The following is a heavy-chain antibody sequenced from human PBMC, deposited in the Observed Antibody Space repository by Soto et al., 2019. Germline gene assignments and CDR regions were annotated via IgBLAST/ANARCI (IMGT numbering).Heavy chain of an antibody. Sequence: QVQLVKSGAEVKKPGASVKVSCKASGYTFTSYTMHWVRQAPGQRLEWMGWINAGNGNTKYSQKLQGRVTITRDTSASTSYKELSSLRSEDTAVYYCARDQDYGIQDLYNWFDPWCQGTLLTVSS. J-gene: IGHJ5*02. CDR1: GYTFTSYT. D-gene: IGHD3-9*01. CDR3: ARDQDYGIQDLYNWFDP. CDR2: INAGNGNT. V-gene: IGHV1-3*01.